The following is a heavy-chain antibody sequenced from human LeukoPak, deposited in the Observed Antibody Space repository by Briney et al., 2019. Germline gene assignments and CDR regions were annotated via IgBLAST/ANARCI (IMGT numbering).Heavy chain of an antibody. CDR3: AREMSGQLLEGYYYYYMDV. D-gene: IGHD2-2*01. J-gene: IGHJ6*03. V-gene: IGHV4-38-2*02. CDR2: IYHSGST. Sequence: SETLSLTCTVSGYSISSGYYWGWIRQPPGKGLEWIGSIYHSGSTYYNPSLKSRVTISVDTSKNQFSLKLSSVTAADTAVYYCAREMSGQLLEGYYYYYMDVWGKGTTVTVSS. CDR1: GYSISSGYY.